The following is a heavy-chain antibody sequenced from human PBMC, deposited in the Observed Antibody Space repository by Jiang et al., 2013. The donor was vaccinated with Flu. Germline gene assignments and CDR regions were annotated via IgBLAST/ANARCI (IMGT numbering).Heavy chain of an antibody. V-gene: IGHV5-10-1*01. Sequence: DSYTNYSPSFQGHVTISADKSISTAYLQWSSLKASDTAMYYCARRDMDIEGNGMDVWGQGTTVTVSS. J-gene: IGHJ6*02. CDR2: DSYT. D-gene: IGHD2-2*03. CDR3: ARRDMDIEGNGMDV.